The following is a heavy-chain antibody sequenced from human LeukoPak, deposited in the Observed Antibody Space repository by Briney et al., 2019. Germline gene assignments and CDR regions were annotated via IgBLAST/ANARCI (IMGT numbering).Heavy chain of an antibody. D-gene: IGHD6-19*01. Sequence: RRSLRLSCAASGFTFSSYAMHWVRQAPGKGLEWVAVISYDGSNKYYADSVKGRFTISRDNSKNTLYLQMNSLRAEDTAVYYCARSHSSGWYSAGLPFDPWGQGTLVTVSS. CDR3: ARSHSSGWYSAGLPFDP. CDR1: GFTFSSYA. V-gene: IGHV3-30-3*01. CDR2: ISYDGSNK. J-gene: IGHJ5*02.